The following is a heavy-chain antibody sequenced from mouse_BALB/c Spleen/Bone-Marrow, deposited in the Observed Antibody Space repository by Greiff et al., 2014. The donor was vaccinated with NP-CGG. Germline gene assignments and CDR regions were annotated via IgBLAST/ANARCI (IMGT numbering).Heavy chain of an antibody. Sequence: EVKLVESGPELVKPGASVKISCKTSGYTFTEYTMHWVKQSHGKSLEWVGGINPNNGGTSYNQKFKGKATLTVDKSSSIAYMELRSLTSEDSAVYYRARWMGPYYAMDYWGQGISVTVSS. D-gene: IGHD2-3*01. CDR2: INPNNGGT. CDR1: GYTFTEYT. J-gene: IGHJ4*01. V-gene: IGHV1-18*01. CDR3: ARWMGPYYAMDY.